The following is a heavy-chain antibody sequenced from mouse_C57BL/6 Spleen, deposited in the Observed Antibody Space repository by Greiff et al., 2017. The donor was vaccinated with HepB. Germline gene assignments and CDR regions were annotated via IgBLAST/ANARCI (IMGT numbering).Heavy chain of an antibody. CDR3: ASYGGSSPGVY. V-gene: IGHV14-2*01. Sequence: EVQLQQSGAELVKPGASVKLSCTASGFNIKDYYMHWVKQRTEQGLEWIGRIDPEDGETKYATKFQGKATITADTSSNTAYLQLSSLTSEDTAVYYRASYGGSSPGVYWGQGTTLTVSS. J-gene: IGHJ2*01. CDR1: GFNIKDYY. CDR2: IDPEDGET. D-gene: IGHD1-1*01.